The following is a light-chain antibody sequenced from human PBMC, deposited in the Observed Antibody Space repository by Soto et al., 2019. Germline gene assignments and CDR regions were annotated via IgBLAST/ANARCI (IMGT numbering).Light chain of an antibody. Sequence: QSVLTPPPSVSGSPGQSVAISCTGTSSDVGSYNRVSWYQQPPGAAPKLMIYEVSNRPSGVPDRFSGSKSGNTASLTISGLQAEDEADYYCNSYTGSSTYVFGTGTKVTVL. CDR2: EVS. J-gene: IGLJ1*01. CDR3: NSYTGSSTYV. V-gene: IGLV2-18*02. CDR1: SSDVGSYNR.